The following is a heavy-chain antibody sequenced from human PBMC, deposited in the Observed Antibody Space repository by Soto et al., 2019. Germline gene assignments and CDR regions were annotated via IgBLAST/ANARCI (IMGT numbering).Heavy chain of an antibody. V-gene: IGHV3-30*18. CDR3: AKDIVVVVAATDGMDV. Sequence: GGSLRLSCAASGFTFSSYGMHWVRQAPGKGLEWVAVISYDGSNKYYADSVKGRFTISRDNSKNTLYLQMNSLRAEDTAVYYCAKDIVVVVAATDGMDVWGQGTTVTVSS. CDR1: GFTFSSYG. J-gene: IGHJ6*02. D-gene: IGHD2-15*01. CDR2: ISYDGSNK.